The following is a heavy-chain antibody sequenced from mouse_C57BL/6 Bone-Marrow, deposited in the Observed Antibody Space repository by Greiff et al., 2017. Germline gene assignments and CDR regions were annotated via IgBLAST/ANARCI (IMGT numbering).Heavy chain of an antibody. V-gene: IGHV5-6*01. D-gene: IGHD2-3*01. CDR3: ARNGDGYYHYAMDY. J-gene: IGHJ4*01. CDR1: GFTFSSYG. CDR2: ISSGGSYT. Sequence: EVQVVESGGDLVKPGGSLKLSCAASGFTFSSYGMPWVRQTPDKRLEWVATISSGGSYTYYPDSVKGRFTISRDNATNTLYLQMSSLKSEDTAMYYCARNGDGYYHYAMDYWGRGTSVTVSS.